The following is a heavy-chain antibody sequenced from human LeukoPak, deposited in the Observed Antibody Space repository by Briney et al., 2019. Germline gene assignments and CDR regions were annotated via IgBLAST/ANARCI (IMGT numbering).Heavy chain of an antibody. J-gene: IGHJ4*02. V-gene: IGHV3-23*01. CDR2: ISGSGGST. CDR1: GFTFSSYA. D-gene: IGHD5-18*01. Sequence: PGGSLRLSCAASGFTFSSYAMSWVRQAPGKGLEWVSAISGSGGSTYYADSVKGRFTISRDNAKNSLYLQMNSLRAEDTAVYYCARGIYNYGPYFGHWGQGTLVTVSS. CDR3: ARGIYNYGPYFGH.